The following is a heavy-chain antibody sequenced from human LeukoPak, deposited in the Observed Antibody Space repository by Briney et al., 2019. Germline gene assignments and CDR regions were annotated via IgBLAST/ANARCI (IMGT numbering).Heavy chain of an antibody. CDR1: GFTFSSYN. CDR2: ITSGSSHI. V-gene: IGHV3-21*01. Sequence: PGGSLRLSCAASGFTFSSYNMNWVRQTPGQGLEWVSSITSGSSHIYYADSVKGRFTISRDNAKSSLYLQMNSLRAEDTAVYYCARLLAGSGYARDAFDIWGQGTMVTVSS. D-gene: IGHD3-22*01. J-gene: IGHJ3*02. CDR3: ARLLAGSGYARDAFDI.